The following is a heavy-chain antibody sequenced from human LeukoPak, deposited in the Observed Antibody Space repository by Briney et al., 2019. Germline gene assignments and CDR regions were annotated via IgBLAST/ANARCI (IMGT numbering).Heavy chain of an antibody. CDR2: INAGNGNT. J-gene: IGHJ6*02. D-gene: IGHD3-22*01. CDR3: ARAYYDSSGGYYYYGMDV. V-gene: IGHV1-3*01. CDR1: GYTFTSYA. Sequence: EASVKVSCTASGYTFTSYAMHWVRQAPGQRLEWMGWINAGNGNTKYSQKFQGRVTITRDTSASTAYMELSSLRSEDTAVYYCARAYYDSSGGYYYYGMDVWGQGTTVTVSS.